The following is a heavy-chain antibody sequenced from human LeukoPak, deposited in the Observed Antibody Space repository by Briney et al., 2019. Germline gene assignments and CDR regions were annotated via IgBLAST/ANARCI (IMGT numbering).Heavy chain of an antibody. CDR2: IIPILGIA. J-gene: IGHJ4*02. CDR3: AVLSRGARQPIINDY. Sequence: SVKVSCKASGGTFSSYTISWVRQAPGQGLEWMGRIIPILGIANYAQKFQGRVTITADKSTSTAYMELSSLRSEDTAVYYCAVLSRGARQPIINDYWGQGTLVTVSS. D-gene: IGHD6-6*01. CDR1: GGTFSSYT. V-gene: IGHV1-69*02.